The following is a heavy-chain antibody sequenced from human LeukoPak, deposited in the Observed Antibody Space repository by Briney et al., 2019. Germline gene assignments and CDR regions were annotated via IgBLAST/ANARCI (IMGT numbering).Heavy chain of an antibody. CDR1: GFTFSSYA. CDR3: ARDRDSSGYYYYYFDY. Sequence: GGSLRLSCAASGFTFSSYAMHWVRQAPGKGLEWVAVISYDGSNKYYADSVKGRFTISRDNSKNTLYLQMNSLRAEDTAVYYCARDRDSSGYYYYYFDYWGQGTLVTVSS. D-gene: IGHD3-22*01. CDR2: ISYDGSNK. J-gene: IGHJ4*02. V-gene: IGHV3-30-3*01.